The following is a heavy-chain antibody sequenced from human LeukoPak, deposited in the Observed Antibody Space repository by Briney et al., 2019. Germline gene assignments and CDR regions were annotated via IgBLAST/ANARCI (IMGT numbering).Heavy chain of an antibody. Sequence: GESLKISCKGSGYSFTSYWIGWVRQMPGKGLEWMGIIYPGDSDTRYSPSFQGQVTISADKSISTAYLQWSSLKASDTAMYYCARQVNDYGDYKGYYFDYWGQGTLVTVSS. D-gene: IGHD4-17*01. CDR1: GYSFTSYW. CDR2: IYPGDSDT. CDR3: ARQVNDYGDYKGYYFDY. V-gene: IGHV5-51*01. J-gene: IGHJ4*02.